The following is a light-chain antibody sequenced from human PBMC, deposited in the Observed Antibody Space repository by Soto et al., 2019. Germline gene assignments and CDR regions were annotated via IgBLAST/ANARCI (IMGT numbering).Light chain of an antibody. J-gene: IGKJ2*01. V-gene: IGKV1-5*01. Sequence: DIQVTQSPSTLSASVGDRVTIACRASQTTDRWVAWYQQKPGKAPNVLIYDASRLESGVPSRFSGSGSGTLFTLTISSLQPDDFATYYGQQYNGYSYAFGQGTKVEI. CDR3: QQYNGYSYA. CDR2: DAS. CDR1: QTTDRW.